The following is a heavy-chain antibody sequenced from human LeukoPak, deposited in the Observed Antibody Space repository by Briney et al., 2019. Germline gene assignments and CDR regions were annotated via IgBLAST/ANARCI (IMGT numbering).Heavy chain of an antibody. CDR1: GGSISSYY. CDR3: ARYVWGSYRADP. Sequence: SGTLSLTCTVSGGSISSYYWSWIRQPPGKGLEWIGYIYYSVSTHYKPPLKSRVTISVDTSKNQFFLKLSSVTAADTAVYYCARYVWGSYRADPWGQGTLVTVSS. J-gene: IGHJ5*02. CDR2: IYYSVST. V-gene: IGHV4-59*08. D-gene: IGHD3-16*02.